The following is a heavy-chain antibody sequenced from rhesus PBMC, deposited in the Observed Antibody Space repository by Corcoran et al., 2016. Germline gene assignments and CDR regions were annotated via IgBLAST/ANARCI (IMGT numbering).Heavy chain of an antibody. D-gene: IGHD3-3*01. V-gene: IGHV3-115*02. CDR1: GFIFSGYE. CDR2: IGGESRYP. CDR3: ARRPGLEDLDYGLDS. J-gene: IGHJ6*01. Sequence: EVQRAEFGGGLVQPGGSLRLSCSASGFIFSGYELHWVRQAPGKGLEAVTVIGGESRYPQYRDSVKGRFTISIDDAKNSLSLQMNSLRAEDTAVYYCARRPGLEDLDYGLDSWGQGVVVTVSS.